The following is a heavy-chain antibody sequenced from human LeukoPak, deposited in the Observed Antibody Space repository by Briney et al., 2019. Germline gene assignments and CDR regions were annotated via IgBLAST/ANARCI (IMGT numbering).Heavy chain of an antibody. V-gene: IGHV4-59*01. Sequence: SETLSLTCTVSGXSISSYYGSWIRQPPGKGLEWIGYIYYSGSTGYNPSLKSRVTISVDTSKNQLSLKLSSVTAADTAVYYCARSYNSRGYYYYGMDVWGQGTTVTVSS. CDR3: ARSYNSRGYYYYGMDV. CDR1: GXSISSYY. CDR2: IYYSGST. D-gene: IGHD3-22*01. J-gene: IGHJ6*02.